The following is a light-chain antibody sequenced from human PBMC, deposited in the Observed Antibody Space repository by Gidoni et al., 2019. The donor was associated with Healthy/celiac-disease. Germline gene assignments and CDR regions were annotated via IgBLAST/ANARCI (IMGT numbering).Light chain of an antibody. CDR2: EVS. CDR1: SSDVGGYNY. V-gene: IGLV2-14*01. CDR3: SSYTSSSTLVV. Sequence: QSALTQPASVSGLPGQSITISCTGTSSDVGGYNYVSWYQQHPGKAPKLMIYEVSNRPSGVSNRFSGSKSGNTASLTISGLQAEDEADYFCSSYTSSSTLVVFGGGTKLTVL. J-gene: IGLJ2*01.